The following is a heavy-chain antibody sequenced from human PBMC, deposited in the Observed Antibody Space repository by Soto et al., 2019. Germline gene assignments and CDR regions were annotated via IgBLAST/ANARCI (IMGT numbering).Heavy chain of an antibody. CDR1: GFTFSNYA. J-gene: IGHJ5*02. D-gene: IGHD6-19*01. CDR3: AKGSGQWLGSWFDH. Sequence: VQLLESGGGLVQPGGSLRLSCAVSGFTFSNYAMSWVRQAPGKGLEWGSGISGSGGSTYYGDSVKGRFTISRDNSKTTLSLQINRLSPEDTAVYYCAKGSGQWLGSWFDHWGQGTLGTVSS. CDR2: ISGSGGST. V-gene: IGHV3-23*01.